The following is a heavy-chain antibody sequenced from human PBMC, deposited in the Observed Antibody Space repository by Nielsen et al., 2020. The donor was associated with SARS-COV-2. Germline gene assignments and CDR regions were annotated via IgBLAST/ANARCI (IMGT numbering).Heavy chain of an antibody. V-gene: IGHV3-23*01. CDR1: GFTFSSHA. CDR2: ISGNDNST. J-gene: IGHJ5*02. CDR3: ARDPPWFDP. Sequence: GESLKISCVASGFTFSSHALSWVRQAPGKGLEWVSGISGNDNSTFYADSVKGRFTISRDNSKNTVFLQMDGLRADDTATYYCARDPPWFDPWGQGTLATVSS.